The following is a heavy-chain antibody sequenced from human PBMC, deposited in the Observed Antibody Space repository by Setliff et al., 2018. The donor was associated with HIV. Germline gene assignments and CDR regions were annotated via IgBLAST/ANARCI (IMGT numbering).Heavy chain of an antibody. J-gene: IGHJ4*02. CDR1: GFTFSNAW. CDR2: IKSKTDGGTT. CDR3: TRDRGNGGWDWNYVGLDY. D-gene: IGHD1-7*01. Sequence: PGGSLRLSCAASGFTFSNAWMSWVRQAPGKGLEWVGRIKSKTDGGTTDYAAPVKGRFTISRDDSKNTLYLQMNSLKTEDTAVYYCTRDRGNGGWDWNYVGLDYWGQGTLVTVSS. V-gene: IGHV3-15*01.